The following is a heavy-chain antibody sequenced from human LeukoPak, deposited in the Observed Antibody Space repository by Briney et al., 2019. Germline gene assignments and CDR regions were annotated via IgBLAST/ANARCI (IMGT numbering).Heavy chain of an antibody. V-gene: IGHV3-23*01. CDR1: GFTFSSYA. J-gene: IGHJ4*02. CDR3: AEGRYSYGLFYYFDY. Sequence: GGSLRLSCAASGFTFSSYAMSWVRQAPGKGLEWVSAISGSGGSTYYADSVKGRFTISRDNSKNTLYLQMNSLRAEDTAVYYCAEGRYSYGLFYYFDYWGQGTLVTVSS. CDR2: ISGSGGST. D-gene: IGHD5-18*01.